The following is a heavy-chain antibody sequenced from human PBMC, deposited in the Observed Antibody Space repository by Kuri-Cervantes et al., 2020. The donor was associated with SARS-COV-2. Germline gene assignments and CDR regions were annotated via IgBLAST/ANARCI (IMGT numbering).Heavy chain of an antibody. Sequence: KVSCKGSGYSFICYWIGWARQMPGKGLEWMGIIYPGDSDTRYSPSFQGQVTISADKSISTAYLQWSSLKASDTAMYYCARRIDYGDWDGMDVWGQGTTVTVSS. CDR3: ARRIDYGDWDGMDV. CDR2: IYPGDSDT. J-gene: IGHJ6*02. V-gene: IGHV5-51*01. D-gene: IGHD4-17*01. CDR1: GYSFICYW.